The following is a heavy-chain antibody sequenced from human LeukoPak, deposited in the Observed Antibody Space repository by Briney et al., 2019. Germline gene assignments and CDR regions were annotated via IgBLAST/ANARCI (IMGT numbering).Heavy chain of an antibody. D-gene: IGHD6-19*01. CDR1: GGSCSDYY. J-gene: IGHJ4*02. CDR3: AGYRVAGTTHFDY. V-gene: IGHV4-34*01. CDR2: INHSGST. Sequence: SETLSLTCAVYGGSCSDYYWSSIRQPRVMGLAWIGEINHSGSTNYNPSLKSRVTISVDTSKNQFSLKLSSVTAADTAVYYCAGYRVAGTTHFDYWGQGTLVTVSS.